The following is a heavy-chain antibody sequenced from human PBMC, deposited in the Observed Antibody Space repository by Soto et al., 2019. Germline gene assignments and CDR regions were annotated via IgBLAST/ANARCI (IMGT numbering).Heavy chain of an antibody. CDR2: INTYNGNT. CDR1: GYTFTNYG. J-gene: IGHJ3*02. CDR3: ARDLLYSTRSTVRFDI. Sequence: VQLVQSGVEVKKPGASVKVSCKASGYTFTNYGISWVRQAPGQGLEWMGWINTYNGNTNYAQKVQGRVTMTTETSTSTAYMELSSLRSDDTAVYYCARDLLYSTRSTVRFDIWGQGTMLTVSS. V-gene: IGHV1-18*01. D-gene: IGHD6-13*01.